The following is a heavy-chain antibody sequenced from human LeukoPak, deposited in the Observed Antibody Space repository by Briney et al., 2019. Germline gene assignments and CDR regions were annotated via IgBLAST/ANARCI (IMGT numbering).Heavy chain of an antibody. CDR2: IKEDGSER. Sequence: GGTLRLSCAASGFSFSSYWMTWVRQAPGKGLEWVANIKEDGSERYYADSVKGRFTISRDSAKNSLYLQMNSLRADDTAVYYCATISGGHESSGYYYYWGQGTLVTVSS. D-gene: IGHD3-22*01. J-gene: IGHJ4*02. V-gene: IGHV3-7*01. CDR3: ATISGGHESSGYYYY. CDR1: GFSFSSYW.